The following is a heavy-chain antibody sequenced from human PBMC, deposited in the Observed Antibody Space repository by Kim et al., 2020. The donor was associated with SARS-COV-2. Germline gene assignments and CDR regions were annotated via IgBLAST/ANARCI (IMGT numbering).Heavy chain of an antibody. D-gene: IGHD3-10*01. J-gene: IGHJ6*02. CDR2: ST. V-gene: IGHV4-34*01. CDR3: AGDQGGYGMDV. Sequence: STNYNPSLKSRVTISVDTSKNQFSLKLGFVTAADTAVYYCAGDQGGYGMDVWGQGTTVTVSS.